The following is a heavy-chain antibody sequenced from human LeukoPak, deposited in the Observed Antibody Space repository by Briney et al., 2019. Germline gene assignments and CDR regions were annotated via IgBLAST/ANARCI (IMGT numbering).Heavy chain of an antibody. V-gene: IGHV4-59*08. CDR2: IYYSGST. CDR3: ARFGTTFDPYYFDY. Sequence: SETLSLTCTVSGGSISSYYWSWIRQPPGKGLEWIGYIYYSGSTNYNPSLKSRVTISVDTSKNQFSLKVNSVTAADTAVYYCARFGTTFDPYYFDYWGQGTLVTVSS. J-gene: IGHJ4*02. CDR1: GGSISSYY. D-gene: IGHD3-3*01.